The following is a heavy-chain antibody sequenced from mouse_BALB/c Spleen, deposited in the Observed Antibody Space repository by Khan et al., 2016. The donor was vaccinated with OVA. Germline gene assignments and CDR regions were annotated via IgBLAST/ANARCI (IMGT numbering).Heavy chain of an antibody. J-gene: IGHJ1*01. CDR3: AKGGTYFGGYFDV. Sequence: VQLQESGPGLVAPSQSLSITCTVSGCSFTNCGVSWIRQPPGKGLEWLGIIWGDGSTNYHSVLISRLSISKDDSRSQVFLKLNSLQTDDTATYYCAKGGTYFGGYFDVWGAGTTVTVSS. V-gene: IGHV2-3*01. CDR1: GCSFTNCG. D-gene: IGHD2-10*01. CDR2: IWGDGST.